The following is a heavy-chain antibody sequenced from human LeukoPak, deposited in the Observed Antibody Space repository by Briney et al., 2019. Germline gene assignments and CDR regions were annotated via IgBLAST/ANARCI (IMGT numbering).Heavy chain of an antibody. D-gene: IGHD4-23*01. CDR2: INAGNGNT. CDR1: GYTFTSYA. V-gene: IGHV1-3*01. Sequence: ASVEVSCTASGYTFTSYAMHWVRQAPGQRLEWMGWINAGNGNTKYSQKFQGRVTITRDTSASTAYMELSSLRSEDTAVYYCARETVVTPYGIDVWGQGTTVTVSS. J-gene: IGHJ6*02. CDR3: ARETVVTPYGIDV.